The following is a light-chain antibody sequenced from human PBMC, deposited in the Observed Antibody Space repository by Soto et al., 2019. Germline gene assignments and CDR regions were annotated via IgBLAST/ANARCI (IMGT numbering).Light chain of an antibody. CDR2: DVN. CDR1: SSDIGGYNY. Sequence: QSALTQPASVSGSPGQSITISCTGTSSDIGGYNYVSWYQQHPGKAPKLMIYDVNNRPSGVSNRFSGSKSGNTASLTISGLQSEDESDYYCSSYTDSTTLGVVFGGGTQLTVL. V-gene: IGLV2-14*03. CDR3: SSYTDSTTLGVV. J-gene: IGLJ2*01.